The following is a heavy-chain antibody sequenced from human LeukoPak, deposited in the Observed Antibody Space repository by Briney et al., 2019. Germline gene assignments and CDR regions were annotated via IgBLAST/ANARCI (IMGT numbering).Heavy chain of an antibody. Sequence: SETLSLTCAVSGGPFSGYFWSWIRQSSGKGLEWIGEIHNSGTTNFNPSLNSRVTISEDTSKNQFYLNLSSVTAADTAVYYCARRYYYNLGSFPFDFWGQGTLVTVSS. CDR1: GGPFSGYF. CDR2: IHNSGTT. D-gene: IGHD3-10*01. J-gene: IGHJ4*02. CDR3: ARRYYYNLGSFPFDF. V-gene: IGHV4-34*01.